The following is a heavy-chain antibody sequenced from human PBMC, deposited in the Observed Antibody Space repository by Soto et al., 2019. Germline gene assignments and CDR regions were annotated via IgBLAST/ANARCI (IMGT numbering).Heavy chain of an antibody. CDR2: IYYSGST. J-gene: IGHJ6*03. D-gene: IGHD1-7*01. Sequence: SETLSLTCTVSGGSISSYYWSWIRQPPGKGLEWIGYIYYSGSTNYNPSLKSRVTISVDTSKNQFSLKLSSVTAADTAVYYCARQGAYNWNYGPDPEGNYYYYYMDVWGKGTTVTVSS. CDR3: ARQGAYNWNYGPDPEGNYYYYYMDV. V-gene: IGHV4-59*08. CDR1: GGSISSYY.